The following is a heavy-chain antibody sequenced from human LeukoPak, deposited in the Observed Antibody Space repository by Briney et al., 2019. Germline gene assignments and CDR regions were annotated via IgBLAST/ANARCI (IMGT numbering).Heavy chain of an antibody. CDR3: ARDSGDYPYYFDS. J-gene: IGHJ4*02. CDR2: IYHTGHT. D-gene: IGHD3-10*01. CDR1: GGSISSGIYS. V-gene: IGHV4-30-2*01. Sequence: PSQTLSLTCAVSGGSISSGIYSWNWIRQPPGMGLEWIGYIYHTGHTYYNPSLKSRVTISVDRSKNQFSLKLSSVTAADTAVYYCARDSGDYPYYFDSWGQGALVTLSS.